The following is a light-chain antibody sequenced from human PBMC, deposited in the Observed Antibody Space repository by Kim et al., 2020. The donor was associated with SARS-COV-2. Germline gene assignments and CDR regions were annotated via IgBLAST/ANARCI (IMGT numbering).Light chain of an antibody. J-gene: IGKJ3*01. CDR3: MQGTRWPFT. CDR2: KVS. Sequence: PASISLRSSQCLLYSEGNISLHWSHQRRGKSPRRLLYKVSCRYGGVPARFSGRRSGNDFTLQISRVEAEDFGVYCCMQGTRWPFTFGPGTKVDIK. CDR1: QCLLYSEGNIS. V-gene: IGKV2-30*01.